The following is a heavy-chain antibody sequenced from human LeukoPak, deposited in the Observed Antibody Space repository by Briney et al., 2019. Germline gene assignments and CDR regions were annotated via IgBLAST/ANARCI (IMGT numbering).Heavy chain of an antibody. D-gene: IGHD1-26*01. CDR3: VRDLGGRSGH. CDR1: GFTFSSNW. CDR2: INEDGSTT. V-gene: IGHV3-74*01. Sequence: GGSLRLSCAASGFTFSSNWMHWVRQAPGKGLVWVSRINEDGSTTNYADSVKGRSTIFRDNAKNTLYLQMNSLRAEDTAVYYCVRDLGGRSGHWGQGALVTVSS. J-gene: IGHJ4*02.